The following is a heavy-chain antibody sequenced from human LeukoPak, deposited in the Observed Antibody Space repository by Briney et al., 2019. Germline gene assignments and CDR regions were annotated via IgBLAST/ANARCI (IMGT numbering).Heavy chain of an antibody. J-gene: IGHJ4*02. CDR1: GYSFTGYY. D-gene: IGHD5-18*01. Sequence: ASVKVSCKASGYSFTGYYMYWVRQAPGQGLEWMGWINPNSGGTNYAQKFQGRVTMTRDTSISTAYMELSRLRSDDTAVYYCATDGTSVMVDFDYWGQGTLVTVSS. CDR3: ATDGTSVMVDFDY. CDR2: INPNSGGT. V-gene: IGHV1-2*02.